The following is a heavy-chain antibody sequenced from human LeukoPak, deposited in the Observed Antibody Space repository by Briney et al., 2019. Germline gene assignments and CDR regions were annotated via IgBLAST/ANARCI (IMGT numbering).Heavy chain of an antibody. V-gene: IGHV3-30*18. CDR3: AKARLMIGPSYFDY. CDR1: GFTFSSYS. D-gene: IGHD3-22*01. J-gene: IGHJ4*02. Sequence: GGSLRLSCAAPGFTFSSYSMNWVRQAPGKGLEWVAVISYDGSNKYYADSVKGRFTVSRDNSKNTLYLQMNSLRAEDTAVYYCAKARLMIGPSYFDYWGQGTLVTVSS. CDR2: ISYDGSNK.